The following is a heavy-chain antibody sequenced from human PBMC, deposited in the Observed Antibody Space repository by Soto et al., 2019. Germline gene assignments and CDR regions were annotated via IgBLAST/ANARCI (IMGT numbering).Heavy chain of an antibody. V-gene: IGHV3-30*18. D-gene: IGHD6-19*01. CDR3: AKLPHGGWYHHYYGMDV. J-gene: IGHJ6*02. CDR2: ISHDGSLK. Sequence: QVQLLESGGGVVQAGRSLGLSCTASGFTFSSYGMHWVRQAPGKGLEWVAVISHDGSLKEFVDSVKGRFIIPRDNSKNTVYLQMSGLGVEDTAVYYCAKLPHGGWYHHYYGMDVRGQGTTVIVSS. CDR1: GFTFSSYG.